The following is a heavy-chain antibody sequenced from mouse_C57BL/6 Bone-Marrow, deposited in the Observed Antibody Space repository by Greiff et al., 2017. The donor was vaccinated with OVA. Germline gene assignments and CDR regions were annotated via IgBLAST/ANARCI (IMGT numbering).Heavy chain of an antibody. CDR1: GYTFTSSW. CDR3: ARGWAWFAY. CDR2: IDPSDSYT. D-gene: IGHD3-3*01. J-gene: IGHJ3*01. V-gene: IGHV1-69*01. Sequence: VQLQQPGAELVMPGASVKLSCKASGYTFTSSWMHWVKQRPGQGLEWIGEIDPSDSYTNYNQKFKGKSTLTVDKSSSTAYMQLSSLTSEDSAVYYCARGWAWFAYWGQGTLVTVSA.